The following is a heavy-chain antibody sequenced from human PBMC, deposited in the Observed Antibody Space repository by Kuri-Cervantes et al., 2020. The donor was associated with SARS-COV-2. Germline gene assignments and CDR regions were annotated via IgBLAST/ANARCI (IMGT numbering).Heavy chain of an antibody. CDR3: ARDPGGVFLRGIMILSAHWFDT. Sequence: GESLKISCAASGFAFSSYVLHWVRRAPGKGPEWVSAIGTGGDTYYADSVMGRFTISRDNAKKSLYLQMNSLIAEDMAVYYCARDPGGVFLRGIMILSAHWFDTWGQGTLVTVSS. V-gene: IGHV3-47*02. CDR1: GFAFSSYV. CDR2: IGTGGDT. D-gene: IGHD3-9*01. J-gene: IGHJ5*02.